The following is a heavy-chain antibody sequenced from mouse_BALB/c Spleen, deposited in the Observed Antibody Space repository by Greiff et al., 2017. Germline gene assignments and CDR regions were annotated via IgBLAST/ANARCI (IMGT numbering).Heavy chain of an antibody. CDR2: IDPENGNT. CDR1: GFNIKDYY. CDR3: AREYYGNYAWFAY. D-gene: IGHD2-1*01. Sequence: EVKLVESGAELVRPGALVKLSCKASGFNIKDYYMHWVKQRPEQGLEWIGWIDPENGNTIYDPKFQGKASITADTSSNTAYLQLSSLTSEDTAVYYCAREYYGNYAWFAYWGQGTLVTVSA. V-gene: IGHV14-1*02. J-gene: IGHJ3*01.